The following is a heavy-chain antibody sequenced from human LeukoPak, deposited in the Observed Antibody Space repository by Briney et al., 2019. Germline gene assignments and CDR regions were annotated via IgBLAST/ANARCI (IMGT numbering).Heavy chain of an antibody. CDR2: IKPDGSQK. V-gene: IGHV3-7*02. Sequence: GGSLRLSCAASGFTFSTYWMTWVRQAPGKGLEWVGNIKPDGSQKYYVDSVKGRFTISRDNVKNSMYLQMNSLRAEDTAVYYCSTDPTYWGQGTLVTVSS. J-gene: IGHJ4*02. D-gene: IGHD1-1*01. CDR3: STDPTY. CDR1: GFTFSTYW.